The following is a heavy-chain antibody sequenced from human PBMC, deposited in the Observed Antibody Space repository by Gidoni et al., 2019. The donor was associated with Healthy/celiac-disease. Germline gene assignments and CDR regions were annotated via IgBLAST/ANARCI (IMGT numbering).Heavy chain of an antibody. CDR2: INPSGGST. D-gene: IGHD2-21*01. V-gene: IGHV1-46*03. Sequence: QVQLVQSGAGVTKPGASLTLSCNSSGYTFTSYSMHWVRQAPGQGLEWMGIINPSGGSTSYAQKFQGRVTMTRDTSTSTVYMELSSLRSEDTAGYYCAREERCGGDCYYYGMDVWGQGTTVTVSS. CDR3: AREERCGGDCYYYGMDV. J-gene: IGHJ6*02. CDR1: GYTFTSYS.